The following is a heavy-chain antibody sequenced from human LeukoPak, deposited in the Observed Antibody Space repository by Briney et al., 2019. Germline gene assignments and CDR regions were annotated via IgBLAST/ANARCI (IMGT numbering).Heavy chain of an antibody. CDR3: ARAFCPGGSCYGRFDY. V-gene: IGHV3-74*01. Sequence: GGSLRLSCEASGLTLSTYWIHWVRQGPGKGLEWVSRINGDGSSTSYADSVKGRFTISRDNAKSTVYLQMNSLTAEDTAVHHCARAFCPGGSCYGRFDYWGQGTLVTVSS. CDR1: GLTLSTYW. D-gene: IGHD2-15*01. CDR2: INGDGSST. J-gene: IGHJ4*02.